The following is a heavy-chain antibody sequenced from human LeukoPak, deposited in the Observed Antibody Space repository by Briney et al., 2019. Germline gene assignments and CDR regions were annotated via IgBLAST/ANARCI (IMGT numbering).Heavy chain of an antibody. CDR3: ARSPSSGWTLYYFDY. J-gene: IGHJ4*02. CDR1: GFTFSSYA. D-gene: IGHD6-19*01. Sequence: PGGSLRLSCAASGFTFSSYAMHWVRQAPGKGLEWVAVISYDGSNKYYADSVKGRFTISRDNSKNTLYLQMISLRAEDTAVYYCARSPSSGWTLYYFDYWGQGTLVTVSS. CDR2: ISYDGSNK. V-gene: IGHV3-30-3*01.